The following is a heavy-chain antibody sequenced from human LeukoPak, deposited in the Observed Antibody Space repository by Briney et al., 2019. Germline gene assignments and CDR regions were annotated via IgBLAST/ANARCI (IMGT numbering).Heavy chain of an antibody. CDR3: ARERDGYNQFDY. CDR2: INHSGST. V-gene: IGHV4-34*01. CDR1: GGSFSGYY. J-gene: IGHJ4*02. Sequence: SETLSLTCAVYGGSFSGYYWSWIRQPPGKGLEWIGEINHSGSTNYNLSLKSRVTISVDTSKNQFSLKLSSVTAADTAVYYCARERDGYNQFDYWGQGTLVTVSS. D-gene: IGHD5-24*01.